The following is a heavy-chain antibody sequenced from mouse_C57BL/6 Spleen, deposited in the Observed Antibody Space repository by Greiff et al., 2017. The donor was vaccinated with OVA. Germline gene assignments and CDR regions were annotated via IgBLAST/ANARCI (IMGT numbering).Heavy chain of an antibody. J-gene: IGHJ3*01. CDR2: IDPEDGDT. CDR3: TKYYGSSYGWFAY. D-gene: IGHD1-1*01. V-gene: IGHV14-1*01. Sequence: EVQLQQSGAELVRPGASVKLSCTASGFNIKDYYMHWVKQRPEQGLEWIGRIDPEDGDTEYAPKFQGKATMTADTSSNTAYLQLSSLTSEDTAVYYCTKYYGSSYGWFAYWGQGTLVTVSA. CDR1: GFNIKDYY.